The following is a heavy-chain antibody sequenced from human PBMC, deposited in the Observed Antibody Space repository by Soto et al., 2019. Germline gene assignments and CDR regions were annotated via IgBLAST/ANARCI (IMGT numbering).Heavy chain of an antibody. CDR2: INDISNAI. CDR3: ARDPHTAFAADL. V-gene: IGHV3-48*04. D-gene: IGHD6-25*01. Sequence: EVQLVESGGGLVQPGGSLRLSCTASGFTFTDHSMNWVRHAPGKGLEWLSYINDISNAIHYADSVKGRFAMSRDNAKKSVFLQMNSLKVEDTGVYYGARDPHTAFAADLWGQGTVVTVSS. J-gene: IGHJ3*01. CDR1: GFTFTDHS.